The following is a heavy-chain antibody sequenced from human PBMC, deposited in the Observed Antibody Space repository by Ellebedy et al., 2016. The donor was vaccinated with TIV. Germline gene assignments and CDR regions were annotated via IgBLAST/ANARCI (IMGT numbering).Heavy chain of an antibody. CDR2: MNPNSGNT. Sequence: AASVKVSCKASGYTFSNYFVHWVRQATGQGLEWMGWMNPNSGNTGYAQKFQGRVTMTRNTSISTAYMELSSLRSEDTAVYYCSRDSEPLRFLDINWFDPWGQGTLVTVSS. D-gene: IGHD3-3*01. CDR3: SRDSEPLRFLDINWFDP. V-gene: IGHV1-8*02. CDR1: GYTFSNYF. J-gene: IGHJ5*02.